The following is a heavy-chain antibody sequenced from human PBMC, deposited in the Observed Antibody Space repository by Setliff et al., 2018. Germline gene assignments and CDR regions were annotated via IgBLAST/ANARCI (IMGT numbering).Heavy chain of an antibody. Sequence: PSETLSLTCTVSGGSISSHYWSWIRQPPGKGLEWIGYIYYSGSTNYNPSLKSRVTISVDTSKNQFSLKLSSVTAADTAVYYCASLGSSRDYWGQGTLVTV. V-gene: IGHV4-59*08. CDR3: ASLGSSRDY. CDR2: IYYSGST. J-gene: IGHJ4*02. CDR1: GGSISSHY. D-gene: IGHD6-13*01.